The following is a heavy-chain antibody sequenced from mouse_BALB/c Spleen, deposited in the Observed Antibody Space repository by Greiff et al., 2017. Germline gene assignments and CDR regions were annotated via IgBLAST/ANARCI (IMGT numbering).Heavy chain of an antibody. V-gene: IGHV3-2*02. D-gene: IGHD4-1*01. J-gene: IGHJ2*01. CDR1: GYSITSDYA. CDR3: ARYGTEDYFDY. Sequence: DVQLQESGPGLVKPSQSLSLTCTVTGYSITSDYAWNWIRQFPGNKLEWMGYISYSGSTSYNPSLKSRISITRDTSKNQFFLQLNSVTTEDTATYYCARYGTEDYFDYWGQGTTLTVSS. CDR2: ISYSGST.